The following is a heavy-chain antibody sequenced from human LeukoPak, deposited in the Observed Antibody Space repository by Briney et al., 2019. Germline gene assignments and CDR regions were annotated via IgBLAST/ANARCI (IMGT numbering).Heavy chain of an antibody. D-gene: IGHD2-2*01. Sequence: ASVKVSCKASGYTFTSYYLHWVRQPPAQGLEWMGLINPSGGSKSYAQKFQGRVTMTRDTSTSTVYMELSSLRSEDTAVYYCARDLTYCSSTSCYPRWFDPWGQGTLGTVSS. CDR1: GYTFTSYY. CDR3: ARDLTYCSSTSCYPRWFDP. V-gene: IGHV1-46*01. CDR2: INPSGGSK. J-gene: IGHJ5*02.